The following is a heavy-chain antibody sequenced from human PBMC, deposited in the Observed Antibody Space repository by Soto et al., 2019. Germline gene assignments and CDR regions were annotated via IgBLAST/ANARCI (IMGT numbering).Heavy chain of an antibody. J-gene: IGHJ6*03. CDR3: VKGMNYYYYYMDV. CDR1: GFIFSDYA. D-gene: IGHD2-8*01. CDR2: ISGSGGKT. Sequence: EVQLLESGGGFVPPGGSLRLSCAASGFIFSDYAMTWVRQAPGKGLEWVSAISGSGGKTYYADSVKGRFTISRDSSQNMMFLQMTVLTAEDTAIYYCVKGMNYYYYYMDVRVNGTTVTGSS. V-gene: IGHV3-23*01.